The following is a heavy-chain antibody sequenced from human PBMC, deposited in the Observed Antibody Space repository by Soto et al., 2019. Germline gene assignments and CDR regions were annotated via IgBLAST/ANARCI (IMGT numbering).Heavy chain of an antibody. CDR2: IIPIFGTA. CDR3: ASGYCSSTSCYGNAFDI. J-gene: IGHJ3*02. V-gene: IGHV1-69*13. CDR1: RVAFSKFI. D-gene: IGHD2-2*03. Sequence: ASVKVSCKASRVAFSKFIVTWVRQAPGLGLEWVGGIIPIFGTANYAQKFQGRVTITADESTSTAYMELSSLRSEDTAVYYCASGYCSSTSCYGNAFDIWGQGTMVTVSS.